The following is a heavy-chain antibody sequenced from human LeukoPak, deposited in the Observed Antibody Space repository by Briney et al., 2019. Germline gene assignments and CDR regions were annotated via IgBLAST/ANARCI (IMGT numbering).Heavy chain of an antibody. CDR1: VYTFTGYY. J-gene: IGHJ4*02. Sequence: GASVKVSCKASVYTFTGYYMHWVRQAPGQGLEWMGWINPNSGGTNYAQKFQGRVTMTRDTSISTAYMELSRLRSDDTAVYYCARARGRTRESYYAGCWGQGTLVTVSS. CDR3: ARARGRTRESYYAGC. CDR2: INPNSGGT. D-gene: IGHD1-26*01. V-gene: IGHV1-2*02.